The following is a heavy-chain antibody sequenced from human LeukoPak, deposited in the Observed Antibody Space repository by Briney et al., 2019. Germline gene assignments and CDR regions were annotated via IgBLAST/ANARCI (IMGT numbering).Heavy chain of an antibody. V-gene: IGHV3-21*04. D-gene: IGHD5-18*01. CDR1: GFTFSSYS. J-gene: IGHJ3*02. Sequence: GGSLRLSCAASGFTFSSYSMNWVRQAPGKGLEWVSSISSSSYIYYADSVKGRFTISRDNAKNSLYLQMNSLRAEDTALYYCAKDISWEIGYGYDDAFDIWGQGTMVTVSS. CDR3: AKDISWEIGYGYDDAFDI. CDR2: ISSSSYI.